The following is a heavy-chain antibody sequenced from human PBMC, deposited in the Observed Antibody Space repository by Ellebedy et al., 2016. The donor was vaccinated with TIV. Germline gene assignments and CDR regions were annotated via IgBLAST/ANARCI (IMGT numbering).Heavy chain of an antibody. CDR3: ARSDLSDGFDL. V-gene: IGHV4-30-2*01. CDR1: GDSITNTDHS. D-gene: IGHD2-21*01. J-gene: IGHJ5*02. CDR2: IYQTGIT. Sequence: SETLSLTCSVSGDSITNTDHSWSWIRQPPGKGLEWIGYIYQTGITYYNPSLETRVTISIDKSKNQFSLKLSSVSAADTAVYYCARSDLSDGFDLWGQGTLVTVSS.